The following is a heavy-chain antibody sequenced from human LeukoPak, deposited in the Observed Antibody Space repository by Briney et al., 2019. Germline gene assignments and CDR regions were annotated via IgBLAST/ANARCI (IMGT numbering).Heavy chain of an antibody. CDR1: GFTFSSYS. J-gene: IGHJ4*02. CDR3: SRTYNSNWYGGNFDY. CDR2: ITSGGSYI. D-gene: IGHD6-13*01. Sequence: PGGSLRLSCAASGFTFSSYSMNWVRQAPGKGLEWVSSITSGGSYIYYADSLKGRFTISRDNAKNSLYLQMNSLRAEDTAVYYCSRTYNSNWYGGNFDYWGQGTLVTVSS. V-gene: IGHV3-21*01.